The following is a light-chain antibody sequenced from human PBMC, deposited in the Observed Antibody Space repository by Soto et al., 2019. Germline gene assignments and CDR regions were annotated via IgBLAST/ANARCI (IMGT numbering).Light chain of an antibody. Sequence: EIMLTQSPGTLSLSPGEGATLSFRASQGIGGNFLAWYQQRRGQAPRLLIHGASNRATGIPDRFSGSGSGTDFTLTITRLEPEDFAVYYCQQYGGSPRTFGQGTNV. CDR3: QQYGGSPRT. CDR2: GAS. J-gene: IGKJ1*01. CDR1: QGIGGNF. V-gene: IGKV3-20*01.